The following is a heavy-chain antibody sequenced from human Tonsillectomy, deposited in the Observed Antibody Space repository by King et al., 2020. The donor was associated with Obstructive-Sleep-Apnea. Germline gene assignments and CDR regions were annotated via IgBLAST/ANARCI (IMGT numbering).Heavy chain of an antibody. CDR1: GYSISSGYY. J-gene: IGHJ3*02. CDR3: SREAGGGEAFDI. Sequence: QLQESGPGLVKPSETLSLTCTVSGYSISSGYYWGWIRQPPGKGLEGIGSIYHSWSTYYNPSLKSRVTISVDTSKNQFSLKLSSVTAADTAVDYCSREAGGGEAFDIWGQGTMVTVSS. CDR2: IYHSWST. V-gene: IGHV4-38-2*02. D-gene: IGHD3-16*01.